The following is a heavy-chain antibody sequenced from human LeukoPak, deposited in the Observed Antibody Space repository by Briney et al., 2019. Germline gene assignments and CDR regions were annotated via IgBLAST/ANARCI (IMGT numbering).Heavy chain of an antibody. V-gene: IGHV3-30*04. CDR2: ISYDGSNK. Sequence: GGSLRLSCAASGFTFSSYAMHWVRQAPGKGLEWVAVISYDGSNKYYADSVKGRFTISRDNSKNTLYLQMNSLRAEDTAVYYCARDQGSYYPSYYFDYWGRGTLVTVSS. D-gene: IGHD1-26*01. CDR3: ARDQGSYYPSYYFDY. J-gene: IGHJ4*02. CDR1: GFTFSSYA.